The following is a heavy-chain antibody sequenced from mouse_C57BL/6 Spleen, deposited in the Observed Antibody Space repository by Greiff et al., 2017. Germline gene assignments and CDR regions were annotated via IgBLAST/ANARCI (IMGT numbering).Heavy chain of an antibody. Sequence: VQGVESGPGLVAPSQSLSITCTVSGFSFTSYGVSWVRQPPGKGLEWLGVIWGDGSTNYHSALISRLSISKDNSKSQVFLKLNSLQTDDTATYYCAKNYDYDVDAWFAYWGQGTLVTVSA. V-gene: IGHV2-3*01. D-gene: IGHD2-4*01. J-gene: IGHJ3*01. CDR3: AKNYDYDVDAWFAY. CDR2: IWGDGST. CDR1: GFSFTSYG.